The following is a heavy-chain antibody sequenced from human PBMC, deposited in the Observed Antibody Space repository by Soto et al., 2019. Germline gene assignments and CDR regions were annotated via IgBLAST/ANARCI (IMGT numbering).Heavy chain of an antibody. D-gene: IGHD2-2*01. V-gene: IGHV3-66*01. CDR3: ARGARIAVVPALDV. CDR2: IYSGGNT. J-gene: IGHJ6*02. Sequence: EVQLVESGGGLVQPGGSLRLSCAASGFTVSNNYMSWVRQAPGKGLEWVAVIYSGGNTYYADSVKGRFTISRDNSKNILYRQMTNLRVEDPAVYYCARGARIAVVPALDVWGQGTTVTVSS. CDR1: GFTVSNNY.